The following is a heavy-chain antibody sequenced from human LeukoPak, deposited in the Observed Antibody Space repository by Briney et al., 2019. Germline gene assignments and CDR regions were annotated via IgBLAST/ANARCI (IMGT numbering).Heavy chain of an antibody. CDR3: AREGRGSYYLYYFDY. D-gene: IGHD1-26*01. J-gene: IGHJ4*02. CDR1: GFTFSSYW. CDR2: INSDGSST. V-gene: IGHV3-74*01. Sequence: PGGSLRLSCAASGFTFSSYWMHWVRQAPGKGLVWVSRINSDGSSTSYADSVKGRFTISRDNAKNTLYLQMNSLRAEDTAVYYCAREGRGSYYLYYFDYWGQRTLVTVSS.